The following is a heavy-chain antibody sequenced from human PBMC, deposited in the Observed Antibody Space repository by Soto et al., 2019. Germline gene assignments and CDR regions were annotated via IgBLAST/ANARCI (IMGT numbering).Heavy chain of an antibody. CDR2: INPSGGST. J-gene: IGHJ4*02. Sequence: ASVKVSCKASGYTFTSYYMHWVRQAPGQGLEWMGIINPSGGSTSYAQKFQGRVTMTRDTSTSTVYMELSSLRSEDTAVYYCARDQEIVLVPAAIFFFDYWGQGTLVTVSS. D-gene: IGHD2-2*02. V-gene: IGHV1-46*01. CDR1: GYTFTSYY. CDR3: ARDQEIVLVPAAIFFFDY.